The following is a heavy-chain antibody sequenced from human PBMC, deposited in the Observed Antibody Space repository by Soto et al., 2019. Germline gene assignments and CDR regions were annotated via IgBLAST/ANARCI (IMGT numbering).Heavy chain of an antibody. CDR3: ARDRRGYVSGWNVDDFDR. V-gene: IGHV1-18*01. Sequence: QDQLVQSGPEMKRPGASVKVSCKASGFIFANYGITWVRQAPGEGLEWMGWISVDNGNTNYAQKFQGRVNMTRDTSTNIAYLEVRSLKSDDTAVYYSARDRRGYVSGWNVDDFDRWGQGTLVSVSS. D-gene: IGHD6-19*01. J-gene: IGHJ4*02. CDR2: ISVDNGNT. CDR1: GFIFANYG.